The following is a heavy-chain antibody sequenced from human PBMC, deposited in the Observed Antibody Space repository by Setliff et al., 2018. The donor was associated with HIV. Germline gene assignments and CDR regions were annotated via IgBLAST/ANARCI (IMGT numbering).Heavy chain of an antibody. CDR3: ARWNFMTTVTFDY. V-gene: IGHV4-4*08. J-gene: IGHJ4*02. D-gene: IGHD4-4*01. Sequence: SETLSLTCTVSGGSISSYYWSWIRQSPGKGLEWIGYMYTSGSANFNPSLKSRATISLDTSENQFSLKLSSVTAADTAVYYCARWNFMTTVTFDYWGQGTLVTVSS. CDR1: GGSISSYY. CDR2: MYTSGSA.